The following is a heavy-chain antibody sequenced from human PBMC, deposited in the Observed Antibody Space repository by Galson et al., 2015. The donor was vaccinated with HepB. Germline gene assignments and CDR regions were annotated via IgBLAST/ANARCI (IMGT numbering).Heavy chain of an antibody. CDR1: GFTFSSFG. D-gene: IGHD2-15*01. V-gene: IGHV3-33*01. CDR3: ARVDCRGGTCYGDC. J-gene: IGHJ4*02. Sequence: SLRLSCAASGFTFSSFGMHWVRQAPGKGLEWVAVIWYDGSKKYYADSVKGRFTISRDNSKNTLYLQMNSLRAEDTAVYYCARVDCRGGTCYGDCWGQGTLVTVSS. CDR2: IWYDGSKK.